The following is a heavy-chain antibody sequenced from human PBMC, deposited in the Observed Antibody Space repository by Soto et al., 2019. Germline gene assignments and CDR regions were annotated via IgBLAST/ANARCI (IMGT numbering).Heavy chain of an antibody. J-gene: IGHJ4*02. V-gene: IGHV3-23*01. Sequence: GGSLRLSCAASGFTFSTYTMNWVRQAPGKGLEWVSGILAGGNTYYADSVKGRFTISRDNSQNSVFLQMNSLRDEDTAIYYRTKDRQPDGFWTFDYWGQGTQVTVSS. CDR2: ILAGGNT. D-gene: IGHD3-3*01. CDR3: TKDRQPDGFWTFDY. CDR1: GFTFSTYT.